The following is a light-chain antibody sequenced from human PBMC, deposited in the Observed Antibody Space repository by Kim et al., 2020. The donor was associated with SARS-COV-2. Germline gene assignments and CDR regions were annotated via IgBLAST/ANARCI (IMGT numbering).Light chain of an antibody. Sequence: SYELTQPPSVSVSPGQTASITCSGDKLGDKYACWYQQKPGQSPVLVIYQDSKRPSGIPERFSGSNSGNTATLTISGTQARDEADYYCQAWDSSTYFFGTG. CDR2: QDS. CDR3: QAWDSSTYF. V-gene: IGLV3-1*01. CDR1: KLGDKY. J-gene: IGLJ1*01.